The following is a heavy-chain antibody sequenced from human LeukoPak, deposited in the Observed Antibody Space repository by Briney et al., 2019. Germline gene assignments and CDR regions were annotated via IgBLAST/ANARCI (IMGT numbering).Heavy chain of an antibody. CDR2: ISSSSSYI. D-gene: IGHD3-22*01. V-gene: IGHV3-21*01. Sequence: GGSLRLSCAASGFTFSSYSMNWVRQAPGKGLEWASSISSSSSYIYYADSVKGRFTISRDNAKNSLYLQMNSLRAEDTAVYYCARGVNYYDSSGYYYFDYWGQGTLVTVSS. CDR3: ARGVNYYDSSGYYYFDY. CDR1: GFTFSSYS. J-gene: IGHJ4*02.